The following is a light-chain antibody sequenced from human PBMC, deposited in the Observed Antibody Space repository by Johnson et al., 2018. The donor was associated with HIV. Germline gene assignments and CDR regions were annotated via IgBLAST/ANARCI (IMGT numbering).Light chain of an antibody. CDR1: SSNIGNNY. Sequence: QSVLTQPPSVSAAPGQKVTISCSGRSSNIGNNYVSWYHHLPGPAPKLLIYRNDQRPSGVPDRFSGSKSGTPASLALSGLRADDEAEYFCAAWDDSLYGPVFGTGTKVTVL. CDR2: RND. J-gene: IGLJ1*01. V-gene: IGLV1-47*01. CDR3: AAWDDSLYGPV.